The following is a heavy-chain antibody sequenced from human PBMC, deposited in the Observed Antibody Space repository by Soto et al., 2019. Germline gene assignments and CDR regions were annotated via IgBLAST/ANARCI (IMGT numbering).Heavy chain of an antibody. V-gene: IGHV4-30-4*01. Sequence: SETLSLTCTVSGGSISSGDYYWSWIRQPPGKGLEWIGEINHSGSTNYNPSLKSRVTISVDTSKNQFSLKLSSVTAADTAVYYCARGPRITIFGVVIYYYGMDVWGQGTTVTVSS. J-gene: IGHJ6*02. D-gene: IGHD3-3*01. CDR1: GGSISSGDYY. CDR2: INHSGST. CDR3: ARGPRITIFGVVIYYYGMDV.